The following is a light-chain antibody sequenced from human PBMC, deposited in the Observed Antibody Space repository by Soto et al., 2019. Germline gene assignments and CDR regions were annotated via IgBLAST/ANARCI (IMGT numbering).Light chain of an antibody. CDR1: SSDFGGYNY. CDR2: DVS. CDR3: CSYTSSNSPV. Sequence: QSVLTQPASVSRSPGQSITISCTGTSSDFGGYNYVSWYQQHPGRAPKVLIYDVSNRPAGVSDRFSGSRSGNTASLTISGLHSEDEADYYCCSYTSSNSPVFGTGTKVTVL. J-gene: IGLJ1*01. V-gene: IGLV2-14*01.